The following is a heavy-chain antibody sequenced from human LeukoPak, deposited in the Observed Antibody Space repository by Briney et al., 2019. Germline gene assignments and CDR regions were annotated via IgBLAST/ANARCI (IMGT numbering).Heavy chain of an antibody. CDR2: ISSSSSYI. D-gene: IGHD5-12*01. CDR3: ARETYGGYDFDY. Sequence: GRSLRLSCAASGFTFSSYSMNWVRQAPGKGLEWVSSISSSSSYIYYADSVKGRFTISRDNAKNSLYLQMNSLRAEDTAVYYCARETYGGYDFDYWGQGTLVTVSS. CDR1: GFTFSSYS. V-gene: IGHV3-21*01. J-gene: IGHJ4*02.